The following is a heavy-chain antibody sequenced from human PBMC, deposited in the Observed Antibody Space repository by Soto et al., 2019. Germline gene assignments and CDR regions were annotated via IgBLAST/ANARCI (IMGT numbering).Heavy chain of an antibody. Sequence: SETLSLTCVVNGGSFSNYYWTWIRQPPGKGLEWIGEINDSGITDSNPSLESRVTISVDMSKNQFSLRVNSVTAADTAVYHCARGRSSVPDRRGIGYYGLDVWGQGTTVTVSS. CDR2: INDSGIT. V-gene: IGHV4-34*01. CDR1: GGSFSNYY. D-gene: IGHD3-3*01. J-gene: IGHJ6*02. CDR3: ARGRSSVPDRRGIGYYGLDV.